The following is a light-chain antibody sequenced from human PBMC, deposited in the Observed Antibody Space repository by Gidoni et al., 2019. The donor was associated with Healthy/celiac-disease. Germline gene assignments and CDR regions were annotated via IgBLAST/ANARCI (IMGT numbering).Light chain of an antibody. CDR3: QQYNNWPYT. Sequence: IVMTQSPAPLSVSPGERATLSCRASQSVSSNLAWYQQKPGQAPRLLIYGASTRATGIPARFSGSGSGTEFTLTISSLQSEDFAVYYCQQYNNWPYTFXXXTKLEIK. CDR2: GAS. CDR1: QSVSSN. V-gene: IGKV3-15*01. J-gene: IGKJ2*01.